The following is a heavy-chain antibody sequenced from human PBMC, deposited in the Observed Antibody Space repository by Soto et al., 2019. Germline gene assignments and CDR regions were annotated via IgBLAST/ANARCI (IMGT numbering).Heavy chain of an antibody. CDR2: ISCWGGST. CDR1: GFNFKKFA. CDR3: AKADGEQWLLPHLDK. V-gene: IGHV3-23*01. J-gene: IGHJ4*02. D-gene: IGHD6-19*01. Sequence: EVQLLESGGGVVQPGGSLRLSGVAFGFNFKKFAIGGVGRAQGRGLEGVSGISCWGGSTSSADSVKGRFSIARDDSTSTLPLQRNNLRVEDTAQYYCAKADGEQWLLPHLDKWGQGTLVTVS.